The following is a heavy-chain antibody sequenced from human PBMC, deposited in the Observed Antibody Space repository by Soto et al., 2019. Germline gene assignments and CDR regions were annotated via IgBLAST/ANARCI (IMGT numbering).Heavy chain of an antibody. J-gene: IGHJ6*02. CDR3: ARHDCISSSCYYYYYYVMDV. Sequence: SVKVSCKASGDTFSSYAISWVRQAPGQGLEWMGGIIPFFDTANYAQQFQGRVTITADESTSTAYMELSSLRSEDTAVYYCARHDCISSSCYYYYYYVMDVWGQGTTVTV. CDR1: GDTFSSYA. V-gene: IGHV1-69*13. D-gene: IGHD2-2*01. CDR2: IIPFFDTA.